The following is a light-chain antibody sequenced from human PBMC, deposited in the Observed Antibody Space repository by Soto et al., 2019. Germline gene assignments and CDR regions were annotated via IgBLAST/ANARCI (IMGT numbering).Light chain of an antibody. CDR2: GAS. J-gene: IGKJ4*01. Sequence: EIVLTQSPGTLSLSPGERATLSCRASQSLSSNYLAWYQQKPGQAPRLLIYGASSRATGIPDRFSGSGSGTDFTLTISRLEPEDFALYYRQQYGSSLLTFGGGTTVES. CDR1: QSLSSNY. CDR3: QQYGSSLLT. V-gene: IGKV3-20*01.